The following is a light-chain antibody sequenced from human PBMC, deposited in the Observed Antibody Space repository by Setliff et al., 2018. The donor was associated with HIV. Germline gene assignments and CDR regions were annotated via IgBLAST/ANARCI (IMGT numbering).Light chain of an antibody. V-gene: IGLV1-44*01. J-gene: IGLJ1*01. CDR2: NNY. CDR1: SSNIGVNV. Sequence: QSALSQPPSASGTPGQTVTISCSGSSSNIGVNVVNWYQHLPGTSPKLLIYNNYQRPSGVPDRFSGSKSGSSGSLAISGLQSEDEADYYCAVWDNGLKGYVFGTGTKVTVL. CDR3: AVWDNGLKGYV.